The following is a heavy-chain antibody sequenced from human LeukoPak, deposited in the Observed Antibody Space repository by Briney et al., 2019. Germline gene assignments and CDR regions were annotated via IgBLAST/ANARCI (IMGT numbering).Heavy chain of an antibody. CDR1: GYTLTELS. J-gene: IGHJ4*02. CDR2: FDPENGET. CDR3: ATGRTYYYGSGRMTAAFDY. D-gene: IGHD3-10*01. Sequence: ASVKVSCKVSGYTLTELSMHWVRQAPGKGLEWMGGFDPENGETVYAQKFQGRVSMTEDTSTDTAYMELSSLRSEDTAMYYCATGRTYYYGSGRMTAAFDYWGQGTLVTVSS. V-gene: IGHV1-24*01.